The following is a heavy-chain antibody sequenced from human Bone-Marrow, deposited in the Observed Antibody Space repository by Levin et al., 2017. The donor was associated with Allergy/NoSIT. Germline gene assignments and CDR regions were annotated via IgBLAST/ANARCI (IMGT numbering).Heavy chain of an antibody. CDR3: ARDSEGSCSGTSCYEIDS. CDR2: ISSSSTYK. J-gene: IGHJ4*02. CDR1: GFTFSSYS. D-gene: IGHD2-2*01. Sequence: GGSLRLSCAASGFTFSSYSMNWVRQAPGKGLEWVSSISSSSTYKYYADSAKGRFTISRDNAENSLFLQMNSLRAEDTAVYYCARDSEGSCSGTSCYEIDSWGQGTLVTVSS. V-gene: IGHV3-21*01.